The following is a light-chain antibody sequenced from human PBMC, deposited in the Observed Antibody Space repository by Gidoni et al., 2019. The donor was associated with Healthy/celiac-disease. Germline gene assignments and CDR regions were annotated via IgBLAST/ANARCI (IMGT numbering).Light chain of an antibody. CDR3: QQYNNWST. V-gene: IGKV3-15*01. CDR2: GAS. CDR1: QRVSSN. J-gene: IGKJ1*01. Sequence: EIVMTQSPATLSVSPGERATLSCRASQRVSSNLAWYQQKPGQAPRLLIYGASTRATGIPARFSGSGSGTEFTLTISSLQSEDFAVYYCQQYNNWSTFGQGTKVEIK.